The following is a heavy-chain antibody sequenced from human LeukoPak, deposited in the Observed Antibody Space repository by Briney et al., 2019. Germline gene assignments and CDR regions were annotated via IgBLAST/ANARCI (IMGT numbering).Heavy chain of an antibody. Sequence: GGSLRLSCAASGFTFSSYAMSWVRQAPGKGLEWVSAISGSGGSTYYADSVKGRFTISRDNSKNTLYLQMSSLRAEDTAVYYCAKDLSITMIVVVITKGPFDYWGQGTLVTVSS. D-gene: IGHD3-22*01. V-gene: IGHV3-23*01. CDR3: AKDLSITMIVVVITKGPFDY. CDR2: ISGSGGST. CDR1: GFTFSSYA. J-gene: IGHJ4*02.